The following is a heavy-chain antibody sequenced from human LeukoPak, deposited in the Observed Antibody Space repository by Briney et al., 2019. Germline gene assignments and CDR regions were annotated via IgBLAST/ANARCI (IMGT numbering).Heavy chain of an antibody. CDR2: ISAYNGNT. Sequence: ASVKVSCKASGYTFTSYGISWVRQAPGQGLEWMGWISAYNGNTNYAQKLQGRVTMTTDTSTSTAYMELRSLRSDDTAVYYCARDVTGYSSSWYVQSYGMDVWGQGTTVTVSS. V-gene: IGHV1-18*01. CDR3: ARDVTGYSSSWYVQSYGMDV. D-gene: IGHD6-13*01. CDR1: GYTFTSYG. J-gene: IGHJ6*02.